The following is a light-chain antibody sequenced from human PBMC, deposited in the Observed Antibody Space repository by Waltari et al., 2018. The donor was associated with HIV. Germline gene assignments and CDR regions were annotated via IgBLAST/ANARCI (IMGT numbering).Light chain of an antibody. Sequence: ESVLTQSPATLSLSPGERVTLSCRASQSVSSHLAGYQQKRGQAPRLLISDASKRAVGIPARFSGSGSGTDFTLTIAGLEPEDFAVYYCQQYSNWPLITFGPGTKVDVK. J-gene: IGKJ3*01. V-gene: IGKV3-11*01. CDR1: QSVSSH. CDR2: DAS. CDR3: QQYSNWPLIT.